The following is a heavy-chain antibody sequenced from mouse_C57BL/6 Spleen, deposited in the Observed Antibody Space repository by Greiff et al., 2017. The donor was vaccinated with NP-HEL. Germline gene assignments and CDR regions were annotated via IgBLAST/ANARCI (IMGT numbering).Heavy chain of an antibody. V-gene: IGHV1-64*01. J-gene: IGHJ4*01. CDR2: IHPNSGST. CDR1: GYTFTSYW. Sequence: QVQLQQPGAELVKPGASVKLSCKASGYTFTSYWMPWVKQRPGQGLEWIGMIHPNSGSTNYNEKFKSKATLTVDKSSSTAYMQRSSLTSEDSAVYYCARPGYDAYYYAMDYWGQGTTVTVSS. CDR3: ARPGYDAYYYAMDY. D-gene: IGHD2-2*01.